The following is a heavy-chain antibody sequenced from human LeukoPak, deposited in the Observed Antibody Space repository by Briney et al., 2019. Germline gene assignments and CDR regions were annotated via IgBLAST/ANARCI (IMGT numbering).Heavy chain of an antibody. Sequence: GGSLRLSCAASGFTFSSYGMHWVRQAPGKGLEWVAFIRYDGSNKYYADSVKGRFTISRDNSKNTLYLQMNSLRAEDTAVYYCAKDLRRGSGSYYNVPFDYWGQGTLVTVSS. V-gene: IGHV3-30*02. CDR1: GFTFSSYG. J-gene: IGHJ4*02. CDR3: AKDLRRGSGSYYNVPFDY. D-gene: IGHD3-10*01. CDR2: IRYDGSNK.